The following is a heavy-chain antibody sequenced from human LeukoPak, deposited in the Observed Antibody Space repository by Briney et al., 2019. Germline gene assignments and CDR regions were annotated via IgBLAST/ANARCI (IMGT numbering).Heavy chain of an antibody. V-gene: IGHV3-33*01. CDR3: ARARKEVRSHLDY. J-gene: IGHJ4*02. CDR2: IWYDGSNK. D-gene: IGHD1-26*01. Sequence: PGGSLRLSCAASGFTFSSYGMHWVRQAPGKGLEWVAVIWYDGSNKYYADSVKGRFTISRDNSMNTLYLQMNSLRAEDTAVYYCARARKEVRSHLDYWGQGTLVTVSS. CDR1: GFTFSSYG.